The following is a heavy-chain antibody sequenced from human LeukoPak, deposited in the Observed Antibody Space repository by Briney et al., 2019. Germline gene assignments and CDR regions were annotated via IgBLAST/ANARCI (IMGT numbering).Heavy chain of an antibody. J-gene: IGHJ4*02. Sequence: TGRSLRLSCAASGFTFSSYGMHWVRQAPGKGLEWVAVIWYDGSNKYYADSVKGRFTISRDNSKNTLYLQMNSLRAEDTAVYYCARENSSEAATDYWGQGTLVTVSS. CDR2: IWYDGSNK. CDR1: GFTFSSYG. D-gene: IGHD3-22*01. CDR3: ARENSSEAATDY. V-gene: IGHV3-33*01.